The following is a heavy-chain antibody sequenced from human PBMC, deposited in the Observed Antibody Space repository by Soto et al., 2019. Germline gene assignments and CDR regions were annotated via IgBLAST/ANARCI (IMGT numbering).Heavy chain of an antibody. CDR1: GFTFHDYA. D-gene: IGHD3-16*01. CDR3: ANEPQRGRLADY. V-gene: IGHV3-23*01. J-gene: IGHJ4*02. CDR2: ISGSGGST. Sequence: PGGSLILSCAASGFTFHDYAMSWVRQAPGKGLEWVSAISGSGGSTYYADSVKGRFTISRDNSKNTLYLQMNSLRAEDTAVYYCANEPQRGRLADYWGQGTLVTVSS.